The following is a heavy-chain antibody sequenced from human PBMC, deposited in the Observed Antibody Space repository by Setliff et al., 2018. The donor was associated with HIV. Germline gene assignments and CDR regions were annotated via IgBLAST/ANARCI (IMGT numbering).Heavy chain of an antibody. V-gene: IGHV1-18*01. CDR3: ARDDPSRKEVASGLDY. D-gene: IGHD3-10*01. Sequence: ASVKVSCKASDYTFINYGINWVRQAPGQGLELMGWISGYNGKTNYAQNFQGRVTMTTDTSTSTAYMEVRSLRYDDTAVYYCARDDPSRKEVASGLDYWGQGTLVTVSS. CDR2: ISGYNGKT. CDR1: DYTFINYG. J-gene: IGHJ4*02.